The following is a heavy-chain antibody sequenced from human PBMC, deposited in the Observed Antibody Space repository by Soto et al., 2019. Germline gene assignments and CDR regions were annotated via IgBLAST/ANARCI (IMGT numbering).Heavy chain of an antibody. CDR3: ARATLVLLWFGETNQYWFDP. CDR2: IYYSGTT. CDR1: GGSISNYY. Sequence: PSETLSLTCTVSGGSISNYYWTWIRQPPGKGLEWIGYIYYSGTTNYNPSLKSRVTISVDTSKNQFSLKLSSVTAADTAVYYCARATLVLLWFGETNQYWFDPWGQGTLVTVSS. J-gene: IGHJ5*02. V-gene: IGHV4-59*01. D-gene: IGHD3-10*01.